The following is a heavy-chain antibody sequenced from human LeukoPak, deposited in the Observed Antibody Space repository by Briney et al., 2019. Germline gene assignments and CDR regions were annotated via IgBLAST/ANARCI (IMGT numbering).Heavy chain of an antibody. CDR1: GGSISSSNYY. D-gene: IGHD6-6*01. Sequence: PSETLSLTCTVSGGSISSSNYYWVWIRQPPGKGLEWIRTIYYSGSTYYNPSLNSRVTISVDTSKNQFSLQLSSVTAADTAVYYCARSDSSSSLVLGSYYGMDVWGQGTMVTVSS. J-gene: IGHJ6*02. V-gene: IGHV4-39*01. CDR2: IYYSGST. CDR3: ARSDSSSSLVLGSYYGMDV.